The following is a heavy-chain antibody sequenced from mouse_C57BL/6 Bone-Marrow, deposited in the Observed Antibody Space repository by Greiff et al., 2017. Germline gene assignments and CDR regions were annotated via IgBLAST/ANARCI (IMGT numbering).Heavy chain of an antibody. V-gene: IGHV1-54*01. CDR1: GYAFTNYL. CDR3: ERSPFSPGWFAD. Sequence: QVQLKESGAELVRPGTSVKVSCKASGYAFTNYLIEWVKQRPGQGLEWIGVINPGSGGTNYNEKFKGKATLTADKSSSTAYMQLSSLTSEDSAVFFCERSPFSPGWFADWGPGSLGTVSA. CDR2: INPGSGGT. J-gene: IGHJ3*01.